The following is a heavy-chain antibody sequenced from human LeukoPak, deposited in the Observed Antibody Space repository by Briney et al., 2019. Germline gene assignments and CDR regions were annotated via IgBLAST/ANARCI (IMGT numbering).Heavy chain of an antibody. Sequence: GASVKVSCKASGYTFTSHFMHWVRQAPGQGLEWMGIINPRGGSTSYTQKFQGRVTMTRDMSTSTVYMELSSLRSEDTAVYFCAREGYCRGGTCYSFDYWGQGTLVTVSS. V-gene: IGHV1-46*01. CDR2: INPRGGST. J-gene: IGHJ4*02. D-gene: IGHD2-15*01. CDR1: GYTFTSHF. CDR3: AREGYCRGGTCYSFDY.